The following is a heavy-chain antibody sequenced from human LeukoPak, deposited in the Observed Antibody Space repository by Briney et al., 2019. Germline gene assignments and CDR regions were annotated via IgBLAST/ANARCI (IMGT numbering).Heavy chain of an antibody. CDR2: INPNSGGT. CDR1: GYTFTSYY. D-gene: IGHD3-22*01. CDR3: ARGGLLRIVVVTKGLGVGY. J-gene: IGHJ4*02. Sequence: GASVKVPCKASGYTFTSYYMHWVRQAPGQGLEWMGWINPNSGGTNYAQKFQGRVTMTRDTSISTAYMELSRLRSDDTAVYYCARGGLLRIVVVTKGLGVGYWGQGTLVTVSS. V-gene: IGHV1-2*02.